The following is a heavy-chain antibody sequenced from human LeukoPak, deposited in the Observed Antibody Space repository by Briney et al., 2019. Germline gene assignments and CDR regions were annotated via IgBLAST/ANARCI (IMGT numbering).Heavy chain of an antibody. CDR1: GFTFDDYG. Sequence: GGSLRLSCAASGFTFDDYGMHWVREAPGKGVEWGSLISGDGGSTEYADSVKGGFTISREKPKKSLYLKMNRLRAEDTAVYYCARDGTAAGLYFDLWGQGTLVTVSS. D-gene: IGHD6-13*01. CDR2: ISGDGGST. CDR3: ARDGTAAGLYFDL. V-gene: IGHV3-43*02. J-gene: IGHJ4*01.